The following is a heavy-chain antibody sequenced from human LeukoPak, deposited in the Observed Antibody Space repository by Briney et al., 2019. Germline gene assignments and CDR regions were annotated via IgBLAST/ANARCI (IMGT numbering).Heavy chain of an antibody. Sequence: ASVKVSCKASGYTFTSYGISWVRQAPGQGLEWMGWISAYNGNTNYAQKLQGRVTMTTDTSTSTAYMELRSLRSDDTAVYYCARGRVDSSSWYRYYYYMDVWGKGTTVTISS. V-gene: IGHV1-18*01. CDR2: ISAYNGNT. J-gene: IGHJ6*03. CDR1: GYTFTSYG. D-gene: IGHD6-13*01. CDR3: ARGRVDSSSWYRYYYYMDV.